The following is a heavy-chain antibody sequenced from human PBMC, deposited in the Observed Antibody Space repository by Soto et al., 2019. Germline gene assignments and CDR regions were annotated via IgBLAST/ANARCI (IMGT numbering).Heavy chain of an antibody. D-gene: IGHD6-13*01. CDR2: IYPGDSDT. CDR1: GYSFTSYW. CDR3: ARRVYGTSIIFPAGLEFDY. Sequence: EVQLVQSGAEVKKPGESLKISCKGSGYSFTSYWIGCVREMPGKGLEWVGIIYPGDSDTRYSPSFQGQVTISADKSITTAHRQWSHLRAADTAMYYCARRVYGTSIIFPAGLEFDYWGQGTLVTLSS. V-gene: IGHV5-51*03. J-gene: IGHJ4*02.